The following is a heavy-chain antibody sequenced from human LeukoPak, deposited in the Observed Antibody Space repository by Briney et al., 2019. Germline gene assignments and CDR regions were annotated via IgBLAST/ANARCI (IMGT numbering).Heavy chain of an antibody. Sequence: GGSLRLSCAASGFTFSSYSMNWVRQAPGKGLEWVSSISSSSSYIYYADSVKSRFTISRDNAKNSLYLQMNSLRAEDTAVYYCARDPGGYSYGLFDYWGQGTLVTVSS. V-gene: IGHV3-21*01. CDR2: ISSSSSYI. J-gene: IGHJ4*02. CDR3: ARDPGGYSYGLFDY. D-gene: IGHD5-18*01. CDR1: GFTFSSYS.